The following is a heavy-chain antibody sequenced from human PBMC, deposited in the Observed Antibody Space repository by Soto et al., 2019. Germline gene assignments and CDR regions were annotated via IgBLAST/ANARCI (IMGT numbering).Heavy chain of an antibody. CDR2: IIPMFGTA. V-gene: IGHV1-69*01. Sequence: QVHLVQSGAEVKKPGSSVKVSCKASGGTFSSHGISWVRQVPGQGLEWMGGIIPMFGTATSTPTFQGRLTIAADESTSTAYIELSSLTSEDTAVYFCARSVGVTTLSYVAFWGQGNLVTVSS. CDR1: GGTFSSHG. D-gene: IGHD2-21*01. CDR3: ARSVGVTTLSYVAF. J-gene: IGHJ4*02.